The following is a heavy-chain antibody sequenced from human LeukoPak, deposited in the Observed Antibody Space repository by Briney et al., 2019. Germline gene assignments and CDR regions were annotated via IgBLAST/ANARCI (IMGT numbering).Heavy chain of an antibody. Sequence: SETLSLTCTVSGGSISSSSYYWGWIRQPPGKGLEWIGSIYYSGSTYYNPSLKSRVTISVDTSKNQFSLKLRSVTAADTAVYYCAREVSAAAAVDYWGRGTLVTVSS. CDR3: AREVSAAAAVDY. V-gene: IGHV4-39*07. D-gene: IGHD6-13*01. CDR1: GGSISSSSYY. J-gene: IGHJ4*02. CDR2: IYYSGST.